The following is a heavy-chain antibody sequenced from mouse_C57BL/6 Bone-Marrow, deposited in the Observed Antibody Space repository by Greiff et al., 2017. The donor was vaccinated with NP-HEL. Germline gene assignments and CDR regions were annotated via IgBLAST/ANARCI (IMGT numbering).Heavy chain of an antibody. D-gene: IGHD1-1*01. CDR2: ISSKSSNYAT. J-gene: IGHJ4*01. V-gene: IGHV10-3*01. Sequence: EVKLMESGGGLVQPKGSLKLSCAASGFTFNTYAMHWVRQAPGKGLEWVARISSKSSNYATYYADSVKDRFTISRDDSQSMLYLQMNNLKTEDTAMYYCVRNYYGSSYAMDYWGQGTSVTVSS. CDR3: VRNYYGSSYAMDY. CDR1: GFTFNTYA.